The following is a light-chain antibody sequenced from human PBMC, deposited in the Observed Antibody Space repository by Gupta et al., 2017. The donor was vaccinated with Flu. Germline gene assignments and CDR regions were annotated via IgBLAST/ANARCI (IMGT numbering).Light chain of an antibody. CDR1: NIGSKS. CDR3: QVWESSSDHRV. CDR2: HDS. Sequence: SYVLTQPPSVSVAPGQTARITCGGYNIGSKSVHWYQQRAGPAPVLVVYHDSDRPSGMPERFSGSNSGTTATLTIRRVEAGDEADYHCQVWESSSDHRVFGGGTRLTVL. J-gene: IGLJ2*01. V-gene: IGLV3-21*02.